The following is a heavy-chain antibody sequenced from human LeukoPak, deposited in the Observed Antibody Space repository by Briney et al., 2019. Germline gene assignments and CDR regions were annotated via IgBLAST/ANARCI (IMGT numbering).Heavy chain of an antibody. J-gene: IGHJ4*02. Sequence: PSETLSLTCTVSVGSISSSSYYWGWIRQPPGKGLEWIGSIYYTGSTYYNPSLKSRVTISVDTSKNQFSLKLSSVTAADTAVYYCARLRSEQQLVEFDYWGQGTLVTVSS. CDR3: ARLRSEQQLVEFDY. CDR1: VGSISSSSYY. V-gene: IGHV4-39*07. CDR2: IYYTGST. D-gene: IGHD6-13*01.